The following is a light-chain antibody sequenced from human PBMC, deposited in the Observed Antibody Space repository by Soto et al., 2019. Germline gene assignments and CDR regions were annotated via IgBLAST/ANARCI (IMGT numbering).Light chain of an antibody. J-gene: IGLJ1*01. V-gene: IGLV1-51*01. CDR2: ENN. CDR1: NSNIGTNY. Sequence: QSVLTQPPSVSAAPGQKVTISCSGSNSNIGTNYVSWYQHLPGTAPKLLIFENNKRPSGIPDRFSGSKSGTSATLGITRLQTGHEADFYCGTWDSSLSVGVFGTGTKVTVL. CDR3: GTWDSSLSVGV.